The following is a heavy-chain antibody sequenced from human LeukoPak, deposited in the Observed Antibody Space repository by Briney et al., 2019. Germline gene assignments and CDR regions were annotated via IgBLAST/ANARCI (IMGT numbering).Heavy chain of an antibody. J-gene: IGHJ5*02. V-gene: IGHV4-4*09. Sequence: PSETLSPTCTVSGGSISSYYWSWIRQPPGKGLEWIGYIYTSGSTNYNPSLKSRVTISVDTSKNQFSLKLSSVTAADTAVYYCARHPYDFWSGYYTGWFDPWGQGTLVTVSS. CDR3: ARHPYDFWSGYYTGWFDP. CDR2: IYTSGST. CDR1: GGSISSYY. D-gene: IGHD3-3*01.